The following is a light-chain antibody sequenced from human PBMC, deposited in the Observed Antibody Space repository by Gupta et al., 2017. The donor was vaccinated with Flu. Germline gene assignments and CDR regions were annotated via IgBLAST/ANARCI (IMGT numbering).Light chain of an antibody. J-gene: IGKJ1*01. CDR2: PVS. CDR3: MQGAHWPWA. Sequence: EVLMTPSPRSLPVALGQPASISCRSTQSLVYTDGSTVLHWFQQRPGQTPRRLIYPVSHRDSGVPDRFSGSGSGTDFTLKISRVEAEDVGIYFCMQGAHWPWAFGQGTKVEIK. V-gene: IGKV2-30*01. CDR1: QSLVYTDGSTV.